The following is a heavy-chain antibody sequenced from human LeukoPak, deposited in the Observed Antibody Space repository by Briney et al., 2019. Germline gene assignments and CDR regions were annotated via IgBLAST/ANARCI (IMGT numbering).Heavy chain of an antibody. CDR1: GGSVSSYY. J-gene: IGHJ2*01. V-gene: IGHV4-59*02. Sequence: SETLSLTCTVSGGSVSSYYWGWIRQPRGKGLEWIGYIYYSGSTNYNPSLKSRVTISVDTSKNQFSLKLSSVTAADTAVYYCARDRYWYFDLWGRGTLVTVSS. CDR3: ARDRYWYFDL. CDR2: IYYSGST.